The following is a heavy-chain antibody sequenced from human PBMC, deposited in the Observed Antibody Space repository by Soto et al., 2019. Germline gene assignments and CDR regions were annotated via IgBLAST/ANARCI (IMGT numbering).Heavy chain of an antibody. CDR1: GFNFYNAW. CDR2: IKGNAESGTT. J-gene: IGHJ6*02. CDR3: ATETWQYYLLRMDV. D-gene: IGHD3-10*01. Sequence: EVQLVESGGGLAKPGGSLRLSCAASGFNFYNAWMNWVRQAPGKGLECVGRIKGNAESGTTAYAAAGKGRFFISRNDSKSPFYLKMNSLTTEITADYCSATETWQYYLLRMDVWGEGATVIVSS. V-gene: IGHV3-15*07.